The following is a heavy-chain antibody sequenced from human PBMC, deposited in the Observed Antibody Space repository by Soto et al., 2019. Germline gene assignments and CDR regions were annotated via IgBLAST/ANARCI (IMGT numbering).Heavy chain of an antibody. CDR1: GYTFTSYD. CDR2: MNPNSGNT. D-gene: IGHD4-17*01. V-gene: IGHV1-8*01. CDR3: ARGGELRPFPDP. J-gene: IGHJ5*02. Sequence: ASVKVSCKASGYTFTSYDINWVRQATGQGLEWMGWMNPNSGNTGYAQKFQGRVTMTRNTSISTAYMELSSLRSEDTAVYYCARGGELRPFPDPWGQGTLVTVSS.